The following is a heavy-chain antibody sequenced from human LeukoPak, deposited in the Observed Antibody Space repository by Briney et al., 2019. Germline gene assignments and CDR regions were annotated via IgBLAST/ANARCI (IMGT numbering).Heavy chain of an antibody. J-gene: IGHJ4*02. Sequence: SVKVSCKASGGTFSSYTISWVRQAPGQGLEWLGWIIPILGIANYAQKFQGRVTITGDKSTSTAYMELSSLRSEDTAVYYCAKDLVVLDYWGQGTLVTVSS. CDR1: GGTFSSYT. D-gene: IGHD2-2*01. CDR3: AKDLVVLDY. V-gene: IGHV1-69*10. CDR2: IIPILGIA.